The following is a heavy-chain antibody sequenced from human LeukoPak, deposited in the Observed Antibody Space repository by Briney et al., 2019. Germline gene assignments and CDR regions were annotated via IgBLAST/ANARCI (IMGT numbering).Heavy chain of an antibody. Sequence: SETLSLTCAVYGGSFSGYYWSWIRQPPGKGLEWIGEINHSGSTNYNPSLKSRVTISVDTSKNQFSLKLSSVTAADTAVYYCARGAVAGTDIGDYWGQSTLVTVSS. CDR3: ARGAVAGTDIGDY. CDR1: GGSFSGYY. D-gene: IGHD6-19*01. J-gene: IGHJ4*02. V-gene: IGHV4-34*01. CDR2: INHSGST.